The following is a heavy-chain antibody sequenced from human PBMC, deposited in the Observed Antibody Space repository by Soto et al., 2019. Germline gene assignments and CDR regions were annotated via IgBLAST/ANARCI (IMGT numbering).Heavy chain of an antibody. V-gene: IGHV1-69*02. CDR2: IIPILGIA. Sequence: SVKVSCKASGGTFSSYTISWVRQAPGQGLEWMGRIIPILGIANYAQKFQGGVTITADKSTSTAYMELSSLRSEDTAVYYCARGKYYYDSSALRENWFDPWGQGTLVTVSS. CDR3: ARGKYYYDSSALRENWFDP. J-gene: IGHJ5*02. D-gene: IGHD3-22*01. CDR1: GGTFSSYT.